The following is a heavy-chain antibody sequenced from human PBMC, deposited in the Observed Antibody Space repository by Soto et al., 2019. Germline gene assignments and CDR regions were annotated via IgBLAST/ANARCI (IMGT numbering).Heavy chain of an antibody. CDR3: AIGQRDSYGDYYDY. J-gene: IGHJ4*02. CDR1: GGSISSYY. CDR2: IYYSGST. D-gene: IGHD4-17*01. Sequence: SETLSLTCTVSGGSISSYYWSWIRQPPGKGLEWIGYIYYSGSTNYNPSLKSRVTISVDTSKNQFSLKLSSVTAADTAVYYCAIGQRDSYGDYYDYWGQGTLVTVS. V-gene: IGHV4-59*01.